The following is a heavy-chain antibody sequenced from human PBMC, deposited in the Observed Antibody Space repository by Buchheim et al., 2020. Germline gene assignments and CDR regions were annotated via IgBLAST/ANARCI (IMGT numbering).Heavy chain of an antibody. J-gene: IGHJ4*02. D-gene: IGHD4-17*01. CDR3: ARDHRDYGDYFLDY. CDR2: IYTSGST. CDR1: GGSISSGSYY. Sequence: QVQLQESGPGLVKPSQTLSLTCTVSGGSISSGSYYWSWIRQPAGKGLEWIGRIYTSGSTNYNPSLKSQVTISVDTSKNQFSLKLSSVTAADTAVYYCARDHRDYGDYFLDYWGQGTL. V-gene: IGHV4-61*02.